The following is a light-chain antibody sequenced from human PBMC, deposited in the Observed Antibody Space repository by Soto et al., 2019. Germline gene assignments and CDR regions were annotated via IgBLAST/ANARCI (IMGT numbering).Light chain of an antibody. V-gene: IGKV1-5*03. CDR1: ENIGKW. Sequence: DIQMTQSPFTLSASVGDRVTITCRASENIGKWLAWYQQKPGKAPKPLIYKASSLESGVPSRFSGSGFGTEFTLTISSLQPDDFATYHCQQYSSYYWTFGQGTKVEIK. J-gene: IGKJ1*01. CDR3: QQYSSYYWT. CDR2: KAS.